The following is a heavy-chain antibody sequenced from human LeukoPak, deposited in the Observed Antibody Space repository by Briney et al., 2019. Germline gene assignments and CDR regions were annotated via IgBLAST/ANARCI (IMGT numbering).Heavy chain of an antibody. Sequence: ASVKVSCKASGYSFTSYVISWVRQAPGQGLEWMGWISAYNGNTNYAQKFQGRVTMTTDTSTSTAYMELRSLRSDDTAVYFCARDSARGYSYGYNAFDIWGQGTMVTVSS. V-gene: IGHV1-18*01. CDR3: ARDSARGYSYGYNAFDI. CDR2: ISAYNGNT. CDR1: GYSFTSYV. D-gene: IGHD5-18*01. J-gene: IGHJ3*02.